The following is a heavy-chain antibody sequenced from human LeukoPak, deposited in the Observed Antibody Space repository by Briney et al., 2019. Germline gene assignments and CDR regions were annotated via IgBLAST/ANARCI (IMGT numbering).Heavy chain of an antibody. CDR1: GFTFSSYA. J-gene: IGHJ4*02. V-gene: IGHV3-23*01. D-gene: IGHD3-10*01. Sequence: PGGSLRLSCAASGFTFSSYAMSWVRQAPGKGLEWVSAISGSGGSTYYADSVKGRFTISRDNSKNTLYLQMNSLRAEDTAVYYCAKDLITYYYGSGSPRPVDYWGQGTLVTVSS. CDR3: AKDLITYYYGSGSPRPVDY. CDR2: ISGSGGST.